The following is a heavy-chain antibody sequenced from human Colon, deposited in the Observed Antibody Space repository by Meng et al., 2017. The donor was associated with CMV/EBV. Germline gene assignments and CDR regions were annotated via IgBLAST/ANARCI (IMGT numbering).Heavy chain of an antibody. Sequence: SETLSLTCAVYGGSFSGYYWSWIRQPPGKGLEWIGEINHSGSTNYNPSLKSRVTISVDTSKNQFSLKVNSVTAADTAVYYCASGAWLRFDDWGQGILVTVSS. V-gene: IGHV4-34*01. CDR3: ASGAWLRFDD. CDR2: INHSGST. CDR1: GGSFSGYY. J-gene: IGHJ5*02. D-gene: IGHD5-12*01.